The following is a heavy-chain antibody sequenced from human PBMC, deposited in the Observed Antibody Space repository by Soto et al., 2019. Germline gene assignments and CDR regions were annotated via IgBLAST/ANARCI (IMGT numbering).Heavy chain of an antibody. D-gene: IGHD6-6*01. V-gene: IGHV4-59*01. CDR2: IHYSGVT. CDR3: ARDRAEGSSSTPAGGMDV. CDR1: GGSIRTYY. Sequence: SETLSLTCSVSGGSIRTYYWNWIRQPPGGGLEWIAYIHYSGVTNYSPSLRGRVSVSIDRSNNEFSLKVSSVTAADTAVYYCARDRAEGSSSTPAGGMDVWGPGTTVTFSS. J-gene: IGHJ6*02.